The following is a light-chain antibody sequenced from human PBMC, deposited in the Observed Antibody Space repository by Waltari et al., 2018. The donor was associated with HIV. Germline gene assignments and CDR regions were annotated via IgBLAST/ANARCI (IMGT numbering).Light chain of an antibody. CDR2: EGR. CDR3: CSYAGSSTLVV. Sequence: QSALTQPASVSGSPGQSITISCTGTSSDVGSYNLVSWYQQHPGKAPKRMFYEGRKRPSGVSNRFSGSKSGNTASLTISGLQAEDEADYYCCSYAGSSTLVVFGGGTKLTVL. CDR1: SSDVGSYNL. V-gene: IGLV2-23*03. J-gene: IGLJ2*01.